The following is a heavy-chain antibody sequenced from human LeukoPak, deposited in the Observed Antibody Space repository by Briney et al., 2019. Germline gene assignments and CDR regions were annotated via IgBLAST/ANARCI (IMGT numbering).Heavy chain of an antibody. D-gene: IGHD3-22*01. CDR3: ARVGYYYDSSGYYTS. V-gene: IGHV3-7*01. J-gene: IGHJ4*02. CDR2: IKQDGSEK. Sequence: GGSLRLSCAASGFTFSSYWMSRVRQAPGKGLEWVANIKQDGSEKYYVDSVKGRFTISRDNAKNSLYLQMNSLRAEDTAVYYCARVGYYYDSSGYYTSWGQGTLVAVSS. CDR1: GFTFSSYW.